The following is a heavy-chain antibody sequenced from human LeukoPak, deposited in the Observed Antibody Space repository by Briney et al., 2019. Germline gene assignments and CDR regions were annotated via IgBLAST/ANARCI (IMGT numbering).Heavy chain of an antibody. Sequence: ASVKVSCKASGYTFTSYGISWVRQAPGQGLEWMGWISAYNGNTNYAQKLQGRVTMTTDTSTSTAYMELRSLRSEDTAVYYCAGDGGITGTNWFDPWGQGTLVTVSS. J-gene: IGHJ5*02. D-gene: IGHD1-20*01. V-gene: IGHV1-18*01. CDR3: AGDGGITGTNWFDP. CDR1: GYTFTSYG. CDR2: ISAYNGNT.